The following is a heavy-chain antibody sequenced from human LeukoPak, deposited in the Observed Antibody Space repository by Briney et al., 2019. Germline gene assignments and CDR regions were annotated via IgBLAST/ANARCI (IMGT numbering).Heavy chain of an antibody. D-gene: IGHD3-9*01. V-gene: IGHV3-30*03. CDR2: ISYDGSNK. Sequence: GGSLRLSCAASGFTFSSYGMHWVRQAPGKGLEWVAVISYDGSNKYHADSVKGRFTISRDNSKNTLYLQMNSLRAEDTAVYYCARGKDILTGSDAFDIWGQGTMVTVSS. CDR3: ARGKDILTGSDAFDI. CDR1: GFTFSSYG. J-gene: IGHJ3*02.